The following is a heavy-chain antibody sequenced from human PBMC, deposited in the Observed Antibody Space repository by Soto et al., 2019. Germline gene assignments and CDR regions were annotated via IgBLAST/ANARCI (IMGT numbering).Heavy chain of an antibody. CDR1: GFTLSSYA. V-gene: IGHV3-30-3*01. Sequence: QVQLVESGGGVVQPGRSLRVSCAASGFTLSSYAMHWVRQAPGKGLCWVAVVSCAGTSTYYADSVRGRFTISRDNSNDTVYLQLTSLRTEDTALSHCARVPGHDGNEYYNFDSWGQGSLVTVSS. J-gene: IGHJ4*02. CDR2: VSCAGTST. CDR3: ARVPGHDGNEYYNFDS. D-gene: IGHD3-10*01.